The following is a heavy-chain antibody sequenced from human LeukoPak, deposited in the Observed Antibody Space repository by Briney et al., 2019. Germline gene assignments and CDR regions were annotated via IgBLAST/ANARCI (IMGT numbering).Heavy chain of an antibody. CDR3: ARHLGFSYGETDALDI. V-gene: IGHV4-59*08. CDR1: GGSISSSY. CDR2: IYYSGST. D-gene: IGHD5-18*01. Sequence: SETLSLTCTVSGGSISSSYWSWIRQPPGKGLEWMACIYYSGSTNYNSSLKSRVTISVDTSKNEFSLKLSSVTAADTAVYYCARHLGFSYGETDALDIWGQGTVVTVSS. J-gene: IGHJ3*02.